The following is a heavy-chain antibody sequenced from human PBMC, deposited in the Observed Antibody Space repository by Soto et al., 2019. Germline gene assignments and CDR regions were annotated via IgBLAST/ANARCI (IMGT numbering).Heavy chain of an antibody. D-gene: IGHD6-13*01. Sequence: SVKVSCKASGGTFSSYAISWVRQAPGQGLEWMGGIIPIFGTANYAQKFQGRVTITADESTSTAYMELSSLRSEDTAVYYCATDLKPSRKGIADQYNWFDPWGQGTLVTVSS. J-gene: IGHJ5*02. CDR3: ATDLKPSRKGIADQYNWFDP. CDR1: GGTFSSYA. V-gene: IGHV1-69*13. CDR2: IIPIFGTA.